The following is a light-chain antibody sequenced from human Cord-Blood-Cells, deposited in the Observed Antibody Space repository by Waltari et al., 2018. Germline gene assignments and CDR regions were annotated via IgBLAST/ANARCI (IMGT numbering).Light chain of an antibody. J-gene: IGLJ3*02. CDR2: DVS. CDR1: SSDVGGFNY. CDR3: SSYTSSSTLV. Sequence: QSALTQPASVSGSPGQSITISCTGTSSDVGGFNYVSWYQQHPDKAPKLMIHDVSNRPSEVSNRFSGSKSGNTASLTISGLQAEDEADYYCSSYTSSSTLVFGGGTKLTVL. V-gene: IGLV2-14*03.